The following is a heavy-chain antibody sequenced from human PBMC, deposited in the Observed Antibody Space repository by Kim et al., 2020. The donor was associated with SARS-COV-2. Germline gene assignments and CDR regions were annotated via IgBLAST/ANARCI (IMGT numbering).Heavy chain of an antibody. Sequence: GESLKISCKGSGDSFNTYWIGWVRQMPGKGLEWVGIIYPGDSDTRYSPTFQGQVTIPGDKSISTTYLQWSSLKASDSAMYYCARLTGASVVDSWGQGTLVSVSS. CDR3: ARLTGASVVDS. J-gene: IGHJ4*02. CDR2: IYPGDSDT. D-gene: IGHD1-26*01. V-gene: IGHV5-51*01. CDR1: GDSFNTYW.